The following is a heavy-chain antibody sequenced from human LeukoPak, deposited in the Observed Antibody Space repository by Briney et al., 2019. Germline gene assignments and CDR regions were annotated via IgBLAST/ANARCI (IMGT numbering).Heavy chain of an antibody. Sequence: SETLSLTCAVYGGSFSGYYWSWIRQPPGKGLEWIGEINHSGSANYNPSLKSRVTISVDTSKNQFSLKLSSVTAADTAVYYCARARNNGYDQRYYFDYWGQGTLVTVSS. V-gene: IGHV4-34*01. D-gene: IGHD5-12*01. CDR1: GGSFSGYY. CDR3: ARARNNGYDQRYYFDY. J-gene: IGHJ4*02. CDR2: INHSGSA.